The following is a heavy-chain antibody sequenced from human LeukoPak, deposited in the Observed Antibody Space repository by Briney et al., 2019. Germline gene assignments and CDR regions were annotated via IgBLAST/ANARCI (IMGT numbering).Heavy chain of an antibody. V-gene: IGHV4-4*07. Sequence: PSETLSLTCTVSGGSISSYHWSWIRQPAGKGLEWIGRVYTSGSTNYNPSLKSRVTMSVATSKNQFSLKLSSVTAADTAVYYCARDGYSGNDGLWGQGTLVTVSS. J-gene: IGHJ4*02. D-gene: IGHD5-12*01. CDR3: ARDGYSGNDGL. CDR2: VYTSGST. CDR1: GGSISSYH.